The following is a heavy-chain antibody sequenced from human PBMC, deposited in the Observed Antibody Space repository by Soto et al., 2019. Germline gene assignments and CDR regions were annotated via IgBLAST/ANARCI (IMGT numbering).Heavy chain of an antibody. Sequence: SGGSLRLSCAASGFTFSSYGMHWVRQAPGKGLEWVAVIWYDGSNKYYADSVKGRFTISRDNSKNTLYLQMNSLRAEDTAVYYCARGGYSYGYLGDAFDIWGQGTMVTVSS. CDR3: ARGGYSYGYLGDAFDI. CDR1: GFTFSSYG. J-gene: IGHJ3*02. CDR2: IWYDGSNK. D-gene: IGHD5-18*01. V-gene: IGHV3-33*01.